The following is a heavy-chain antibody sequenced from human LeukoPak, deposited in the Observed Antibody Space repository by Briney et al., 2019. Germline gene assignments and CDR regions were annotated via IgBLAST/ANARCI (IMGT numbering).Heavy chain of an antibody. CDR2: ISGSGGST. CDR3: AKRCSGGSCYRYYYYYMDV. J-gene: IGHJ6*03. D-gene: IGHD2-15*01. CDR1: GFTFSSYA. Sequence: GGSLRLSCAASGFTFSSYAMSWVRQAPGKGLEWVSAISGSGGSTYYADSVKGRFTISRDNSKNTRYLQMNSLRAEDTAVYYCAKRCSGGSCYRYYYYYMDVWGKGTTVTVSS. V-gene: IGHV3-23*01.